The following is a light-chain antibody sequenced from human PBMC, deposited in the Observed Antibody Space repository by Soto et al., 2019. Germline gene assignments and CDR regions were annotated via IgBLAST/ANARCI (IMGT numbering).Light chain of an antibody. Sequence: EIMLTQSPGTLSLSPGERATLSCRSTQSVSSYLAWYQQKPGQAPRLLIYGASTRATGIPARFSGSGSGTEFTLTISSLQPEDFATYYCQQRNSYPLTFGVGTKVDIK. J-gene: IGKJ4*01. CDR3: QQRNSYPLT. V-gene: IGKV3-15*01. CDR1: QSVSSY. CDR2: GAS.